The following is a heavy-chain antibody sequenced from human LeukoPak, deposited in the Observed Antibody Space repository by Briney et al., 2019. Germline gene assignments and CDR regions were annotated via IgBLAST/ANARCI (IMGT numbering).Heavy chain of an antibody. CDR1: GGSISSYY. D-gene: IGHD2-2*02. Sequence: SETLSLTCTVSGGSISSYYWSWIRQPPGKGLEWIGYIYYSGSTNYNPSLKSRVTISVDTSKNQFSLKLSSVTAADTAVYYCARPRYCSSTSCYSWFDPWGQGTLVTVSS. CDR3: ARPRYCSSTSCYSWFDP. V-gene: IGHV4-59*01. CDR2: IYYSGST. J-gene: IGHJ5*02.